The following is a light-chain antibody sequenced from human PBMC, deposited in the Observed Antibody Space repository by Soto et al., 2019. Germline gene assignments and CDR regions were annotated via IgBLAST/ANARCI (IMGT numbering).Light chain of an antibody. V-gene: IGKV3D-15*01. J-gene: IGKJ1*01. Sequence: EIVMTQSPATLSVSPGERATLSCRASQSVSSKLAWYQQKPGQAPRLLIYGASTRATGIPARFSGSGSGTEFTLTISTLQSEDFAVYYCQQYYNWPPWTFGQGTQVEIK. CDR1: QSVSSK. CDR3: QQYYNWPPWT. CDR2: GAS.